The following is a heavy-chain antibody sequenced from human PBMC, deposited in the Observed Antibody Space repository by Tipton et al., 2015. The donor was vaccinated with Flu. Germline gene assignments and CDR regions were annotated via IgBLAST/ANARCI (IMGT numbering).Heavy chain of an antibody. V-gene: IGHV3-30*02. J-gene: IGHJ4*02. D-gene: IGHD6-6*01. CDR1: GFTFSSYG. CDR2: IRNDGSNK. Sequence: SLRLSCAASGFTFSSYGMHWVRQAPGKGLEWVAFIRNDGSNKYYVDSVKGRFTISRDNSKNTLYLQMNSLRAEDTAVYYCANVPNFDYWGQGTLVTVSS. CDR3: ANVPNFDY.